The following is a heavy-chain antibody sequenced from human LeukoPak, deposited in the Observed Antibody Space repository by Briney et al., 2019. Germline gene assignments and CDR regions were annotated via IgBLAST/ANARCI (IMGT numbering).Heavy chain of an antibody. V-gene: IGHV1-69*05. Sequence: ASVTVSSKASAGTFSIYAISWVRQAPGQGLEWMGGIIPIFGTANYAQKFQGRVTITTDESTSTAYMELSSLRSEDTAVYYCARAQDRGYCSGGSCYAPHFNYYYYYMDVWGKGTTVTVSS. CDR2: IIPIFGTA. CDR3: ARAQDRGYCSGGSCYAPHFNYYYYYMDV. CDR1: AGTFSIYA. J-gene: IGHJ6*03. D-gene: IGHD2-15*01.